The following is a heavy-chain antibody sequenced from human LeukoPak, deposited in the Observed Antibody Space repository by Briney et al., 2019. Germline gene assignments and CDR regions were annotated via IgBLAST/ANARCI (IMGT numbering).Heavy chain of an antibody. V-gene: IGHV3-23*01. CDR1: GFTFSSYA. CDR3: AKGREWLVQVFDY. Sequence: PGGSLRLSCAASGFTFSSYAMSWVRQAPGKGLEWVSAISGSGGSTYYADSVKGRFTISRDNSKNTLYLQMNSLRAEDTAVNYCAKGREWLVQVFDYWGQGTLVTVSS. CDR2: ISGSGGST. D-gene: IGHD6-19*01. J-gene: IGHJ4*02.